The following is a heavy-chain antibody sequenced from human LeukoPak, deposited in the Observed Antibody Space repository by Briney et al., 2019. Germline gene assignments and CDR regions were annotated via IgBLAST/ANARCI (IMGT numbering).Heavy chain of an antibody. CDR2: ISASGSST. D-gene: IGHD3-22*01. J-gene: IGHJ4*02. CDR1: RFTFSHYA. V-gene: IGHV3-23*01. CDR3: VKGHYYDSSGYHGSFDY. Sequence: PGGSLRLSCAASRFTFSHYAMGWVRQAPGKGLEWVSTISASGSSTFHADSVKGRFTISRDNSENTLYLQMNSLRAEDTAIYYCVKGHYYDSSGYHGSFDYWGQGTLVTVSS.